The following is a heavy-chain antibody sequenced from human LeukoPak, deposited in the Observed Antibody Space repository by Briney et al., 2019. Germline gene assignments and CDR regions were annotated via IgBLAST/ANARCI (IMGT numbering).Heavy chain of an antibody. V-gene: IGHV3-73*01. CDR1: GFTLSDSP. CDR2: IRTRAESYAT. J-gene: IGHJ4*02. Sequence: GGSLRLSCAPSGFTLSDSPMHGVRQAAGKGLEWVGRIRTRAESYATAYAASVTGRFTISRDDSKDTAYLQMNSLRDEDTAVYYCARDRGYCIDCWGQGTLVTVSS. CDR3: ARDRGYCIDC. D-gene: IGHD2-15*01.